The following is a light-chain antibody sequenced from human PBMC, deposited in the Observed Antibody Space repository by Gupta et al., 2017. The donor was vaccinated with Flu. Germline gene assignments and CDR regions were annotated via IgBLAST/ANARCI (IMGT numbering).Light chain of an antibody. J-gene: IGKJ2*01. CDR3: QQYSALPVA. CDR2: GAS. Sequence: EVVLTQSPGRLSLSPGERATLSCRASQSVTSNYLVWYQQKPGQAPRLLMYGASNGAIGTPDRFSGSGSGTDFTLTISRLEPEDFAVYYCQQYSALPVAFGQGTKLEIK. CDR1: QSVTSNY. V-gene: IGKV3-20*01.